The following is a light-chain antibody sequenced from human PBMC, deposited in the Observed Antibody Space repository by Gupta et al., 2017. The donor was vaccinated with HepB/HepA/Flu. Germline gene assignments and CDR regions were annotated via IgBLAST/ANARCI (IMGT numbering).Light chain of an antibody. V-gene: IGKV1-39*01. Sequence: DIQITESPSSLSASGGDRVTITCRASQSISSNLNWYQQKPGKAPKLLIYAASSLKSGVPSRFSGSGSGTDFTLTISSLQPEDFATYYCQQSYSNPLTFGQGTKL. J-gene: IGKJ1*01. CDR3: QQSYSNPLT. CDR1: QSISSN. CDR2: AAS.